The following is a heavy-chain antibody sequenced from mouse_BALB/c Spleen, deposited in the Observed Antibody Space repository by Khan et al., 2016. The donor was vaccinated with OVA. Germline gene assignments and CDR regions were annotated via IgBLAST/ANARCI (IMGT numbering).Heavy chain of an antibody. Sequence: QVRLQQSGAELAKPGASVKMSCKASGYTFINYWILWVKQRPRQGLEWIGYINPSTGYTEYNQNFKDKATLTADKSSSTAYMQLSSLTSEDSAVYYCARRGLRWDFDYGGQGTTLTVSS. CDR1: GYTFINYW. CDR2: INPSTGYT. V-gene: IGHV1-7*01. CDR3: ARRGLRWDFDY. J-gene: IGHJ2*01. D-gene: IGHD1-1*01.